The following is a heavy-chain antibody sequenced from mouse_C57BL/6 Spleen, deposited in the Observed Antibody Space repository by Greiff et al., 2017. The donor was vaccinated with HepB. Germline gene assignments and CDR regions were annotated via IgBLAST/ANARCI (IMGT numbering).Heavy chain of an antibody. CDR2: ILPGSGST. D-gene: IGHD2-4*01. J-gene: IGHJ4*01. CDR1: GYTFTGYW. CDR3: AVITRNAMDY. Sequence: VQLQQSGAELMKPGASVKLSCKAPGYTFTGYWIEWVKERPGHGLEWIGEILPGSGSTNYNEKFKGKATFTADTSSNTAYMQLSSQTTEDSAIYNCAVITRNAMDYWGQGTSVTVSS. V-gene: IGHV1-9*01.